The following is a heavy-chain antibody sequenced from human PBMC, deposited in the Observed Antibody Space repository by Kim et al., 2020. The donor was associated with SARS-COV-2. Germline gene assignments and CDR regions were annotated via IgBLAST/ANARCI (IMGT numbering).Heavy chain of an antibody. J-gene: IGHJ6*02. Sequence: ASVKVSCKASGYTFTSYDINWVRQATGQGLEWMGWMNPNSGNTGYAQKFQGRVTMTRNTSISTAYMELSSLRSEDTAVYYCARVELLWFGEGLYYYYYGMDVWGQGTTVTVSS. CDR2: MNPNSGNT. CDR3: ARVELLWFGEGLYYYYYGMDV. CDR1: GYTFTSYD. V-gene: IGHV1-8*01. D-gene: IGHD3-10*01.